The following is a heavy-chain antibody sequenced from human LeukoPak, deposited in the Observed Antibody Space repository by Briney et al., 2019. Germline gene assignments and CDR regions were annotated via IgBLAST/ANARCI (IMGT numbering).Heavy chain of an antibody. Sequence: GGSLRLSCAASGFTFSSYAMHWVRQAPGKGLEWVAVISYDGSNKYYADSVKGRFTISRDNSKNTLYLQMNSLRAEDTAVYYCARGRYSSGYLEGYYFDYWGQGTLVTVSS. D-gene: IGHD3-22*01. CDR1: GFTFSSYA. V-gene: IGHV3-30*04. CDR2: ISYDGSNK. CDR3: ARGRYSSGYLEGYYFDY. J-gene: IGHJ4*02.